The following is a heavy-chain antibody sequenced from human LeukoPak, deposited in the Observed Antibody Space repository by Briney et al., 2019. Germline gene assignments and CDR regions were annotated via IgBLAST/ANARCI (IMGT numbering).Heavy chain of an antibody. Sequence: ASVKVSCKASGYTFTSYDINWVRQATGQGLEWMGWMNPNSGNTGYAQKFQGRVTMTRNTSISTAYMELSSLRSEDTAVYYCARLGSMVLGVQTEYYMDVWGKGTTVTISS. CDR3: ARLGSMVLGVQTEYYMDV. V-gene: IGHV1-8*01. D-gene: IGHD3-10*01. CDR1: GYTFTSYD. CDR2: MNPNSGNT. J-gene: IGHJ6*03.